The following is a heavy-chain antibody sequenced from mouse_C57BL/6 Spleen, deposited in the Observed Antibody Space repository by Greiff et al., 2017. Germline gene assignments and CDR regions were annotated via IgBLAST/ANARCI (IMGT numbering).Heavy chain of an antibody. Sequence: EVQLQQSGPELVKPGASVKIPCKASGYTFTDYNMDWVKKSHGKSLEWIGDINHNNGGTIYNQKFKGKATLTVEKSSSTANMELRSLTSEDTAVYYCARGEYYGSSYYWYFDVWCTGTTVTVSS. CDR3: ARGEYYGSSYYWYFDV. V-gene: IGHV1-18*01. CDR2: INHNNGGT. J-gene: IGHJ1*03. CDR1: GYTFTDYN. D-gene: IGHD1-1*01.